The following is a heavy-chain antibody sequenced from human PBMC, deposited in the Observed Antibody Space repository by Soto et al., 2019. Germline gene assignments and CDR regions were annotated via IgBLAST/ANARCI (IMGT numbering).Heavy chain of an antibody. CDR2: INPSGGST. CDR3: ARGPAEELRYFDWSHDY. V-gene: IGHV1-46*01. Sequence: XSVKVSCKASVYTFTSYYMHWVRQAPGQGLEWMGIINPSGGSTSYAQKFQGRVTMTRDTSTSTVYMELSSLRSEDTAVYYCARGPAEELRYFDWSHDYWGQGTLVTVSS. J-gene: IGHJ4*02. D-gene: IGHD3-9*01. CDR1: VYTFTSYY.